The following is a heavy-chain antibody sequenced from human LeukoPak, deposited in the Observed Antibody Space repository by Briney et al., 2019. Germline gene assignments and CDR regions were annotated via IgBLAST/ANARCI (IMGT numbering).Heavy chain of an antibody. D-gene: IGHD4-17*01. CDR2: INAGNGNT. CDR3: ARDIVLRSYGDLSLFDY. J-gene: IGHJ4*02. Sequence: ASVKVPCKASGYTFTSYAMHWVRQAPGQRLEWMGWINAGNGNTKYSQKFQGRVTVTRDTSASTAYMELSSLRSEDTAVYYCARDIVLRSYGDLSLFDYWGQGTLVTVSS. CDR1: GYTFTSYA. V-gene: IGHV1-3*01.